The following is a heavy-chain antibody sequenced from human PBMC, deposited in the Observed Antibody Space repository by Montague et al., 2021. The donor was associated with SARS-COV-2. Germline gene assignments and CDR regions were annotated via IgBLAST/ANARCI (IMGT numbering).Heavy chain of an antibody. CDR2: IWYDGSNK. V-gene: IGHV3-33*01. CDR3: ARVLSYYGMDV. CDR1: GFTFSSYG. J-gene: IGHJ6*02. D-gene: IGHD3-10*01. Sequence: SLRLSCAASGFTFSSYGMHWVRQAPGKGLEWVAVIWYDGSNKYYADSVKGRFTISRDNSKNTLHLQMNSLRAEDTAVYYCARVLSYYGMDVWGQGTTVTVSS.